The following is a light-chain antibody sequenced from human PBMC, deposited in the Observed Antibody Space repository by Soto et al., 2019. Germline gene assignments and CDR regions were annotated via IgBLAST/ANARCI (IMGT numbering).Light chain of an antibody. CDR1: SSDVGGYNY. CDR3: SSYTRSTTLV. Sequence: QPVLTQPASVSGSPGQSITISCTGTSSDVGGYNYVSWYQQHPGKAPKLLIYDVNNRPSGVSNRFSGSKSGNTASLTISGLQAEDEADYYCSSYTRSTTLVFGGGTKLTVL. V-gene: IGLV2-14*03. CDR2: DVN. J-gene: IGLJ3*02.